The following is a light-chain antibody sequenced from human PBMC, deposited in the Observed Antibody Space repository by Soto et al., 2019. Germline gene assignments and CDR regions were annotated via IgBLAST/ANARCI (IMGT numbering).Light chain of an antibody. CDR1: QSLLPSNGYNY. V-gene: IGKV2-28*01. CDR2: LGS. J-gene: IGKJ2*01. CDR3: MQALQTPYT. Sequence: DIMMTQSPLSLPVTPGEPASISCRSSQSLLPSNGYNYLDWYLQKPVKSPPLLTYLGSNRSSGVPDKFSGSGSGTDFTLKISRVEAEDVGVYYCMQALQTPYTFGQGTKREIK.